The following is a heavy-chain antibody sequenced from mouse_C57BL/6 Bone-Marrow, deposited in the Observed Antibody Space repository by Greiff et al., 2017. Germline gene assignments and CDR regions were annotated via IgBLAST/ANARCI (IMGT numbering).Heavy chain of an antibody. CDR1: GYTFTSYG. CDR3: ARNFRFAY. CDR2: IYPRSGNT. V-gene: IGHV1-81*01. Sequence: VKLMESGAELARPGASVKLSCKASGYTFTSYGISWVKQRTGQGLEWIGEIYPRSGNTYYNEKFKGKATLTADKSSSTAYMELRSLTSEDSAVYFCARNFRFAYWGQGTLVTVSA. J-gene: IGHJ3*01.